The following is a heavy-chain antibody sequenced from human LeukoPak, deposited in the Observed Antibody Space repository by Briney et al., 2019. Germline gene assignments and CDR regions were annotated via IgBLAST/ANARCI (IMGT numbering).Heavy chain of an antibody. V-gene: IGHV1-2*02. Sequence: ASVKVSCKASGYTFTGYYMHWVRQAPGQGLEWMGWIDPNSGGTNYAQKFQGRVTMTRDTSISTAYMELSRLRSDDTAVYYCARRDYDSSGYTFDYWAQGPLVTVSS. D-gene: IGHD3-22*01. CDR1: GYTFTGYY. CDR2: IDPNSGGT. CDR3: ARRDYDSSGYTFDY. J-gene: IGHJ4*02.